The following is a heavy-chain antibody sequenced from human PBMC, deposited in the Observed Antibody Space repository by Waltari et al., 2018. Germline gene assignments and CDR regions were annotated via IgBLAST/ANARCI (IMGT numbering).Heavy chain of an antibody. CDR1: GFKFHASG. CDR2: ITWNGGII. V-gene: IGHV3-20*04. D-gene: IGHD3-16*01. J-gene: IGHJ4*02. Sequence: EVQLAESGGAVVRPGGSLSFACEVSGFKFHASGMSWVRRVPGKGLEWVSGITWNGGIISYSDSVKGRFTITRDNDKNSLSLQMTSLRVEDTALYYCARYLNWGLPRFDNWGQGTQVTVSS. CDR3: ARYLNWGLPRFDN.